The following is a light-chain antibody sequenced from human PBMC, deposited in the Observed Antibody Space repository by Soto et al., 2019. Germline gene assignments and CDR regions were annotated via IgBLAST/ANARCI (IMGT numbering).Light chain of an antibody. J-gene: IGLJ2*01. CDR3: QSYDSSNQGI. Sequence: NFMLTQPHSVSESPGKTITISCTRSGGSIASNYVQWHQQRPGSAPTTVIYEDDHRPSGVPDRFSGSIDTSSNSASLTISGLKTEDEANYYCQSYDSSNQGIFGGGTQLTVL. CDR1: GGSIASNY. V-gene: IGLV6-57*04. CDR2: EDD.